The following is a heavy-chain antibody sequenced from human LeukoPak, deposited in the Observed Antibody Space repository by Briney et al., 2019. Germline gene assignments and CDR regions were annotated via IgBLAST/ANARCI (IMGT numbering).Heavy chain of an antibody. Sequence: GGSLRLSCAASGFTFSSYWMSWVRQAPGKGLEWVANIKQDGSEKYYVDSVKGRFTISRDNAKNSLYLQMNSLRAEDTAVYYCARDLRIAASPGYAFDIWGQGTMVTVSS. CDR1: GFTFSSYW. V-gene: IGHV3-7*01. CDR3: ARDLRIAASPGYAFDI. J-gene: IGHJ3*02. D-gene: IGHD2-15*01. CDR2: IKQDGSEK.